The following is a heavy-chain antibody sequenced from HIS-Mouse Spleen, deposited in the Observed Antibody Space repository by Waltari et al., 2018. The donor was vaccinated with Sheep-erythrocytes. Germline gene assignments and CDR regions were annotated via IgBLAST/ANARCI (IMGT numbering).Heavy chain of an antibody. J-gene: IGHJ4*02. CDR2: IIPILGIA. Sequence: QVQLVQSGAEVKKPGFSVTVSCKASGGTFRSYAISWVRQAPGQGLEWMGRIIPILGIANYAQKFQGRVTITADKSTSTAYMELSSLRSEDTAVYYCAQTGATTPHFDYWGQGTLVTVSS. D-gene: IGHD1-26*01. CDR3: AQTGATTPHFDY. CDR1: GGTFRSYA. V-gene: IGHV1-69*04.